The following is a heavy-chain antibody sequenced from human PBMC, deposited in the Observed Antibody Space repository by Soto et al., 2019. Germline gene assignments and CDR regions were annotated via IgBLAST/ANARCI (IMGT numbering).Heavy chain of an antibody. J-gene: IGHJ4*02. CDR1: GGSISSSSYC. CDR3: ASKVHYVWGSYAGGYFDY. CDR2: IYYSGST. D-gene: IGHD3-16*01. V-gene: IGHV4-39*01. Sequence: SETLSLTCTVSGGSISSSSYCWGWIRQPPGKGLEWIGSIYYSGSTYYNPSLKSRVTISVDTSKNQFSLKLSSVTAADTAVYYCASKVHYVWGSYAGGYFDYWGQGTLVTVSS.